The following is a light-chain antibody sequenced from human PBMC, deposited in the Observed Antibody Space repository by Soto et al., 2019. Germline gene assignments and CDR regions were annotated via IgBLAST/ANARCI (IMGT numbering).Light chain of an antibody. CDR2: GSS. Sequence: VTTQSPGNLSVSPGEGVTLFCRASQNVATNLAWYQVRPGQAPRLLIYGSSTRATGIPATFSGSGSGTHFSLTISSLQSEVCAIYYCQQYYLWGLSFGGGTKVEI. V-gene: IGKV3D-15*01. CDR3: QQYYLWGLS. CDR1: QNVATN. J-gene: IGKJ4*01.